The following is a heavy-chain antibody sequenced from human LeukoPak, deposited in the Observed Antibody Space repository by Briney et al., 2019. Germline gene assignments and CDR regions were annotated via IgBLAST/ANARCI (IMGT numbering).Heavy chain of an antibody. D-gene: IGHD3-3*01. CDR3: ASSSGSPRYFDL. V-gene: IGHV4-34*01. CDR1: GGSFSGYY. Sequence: PSETLSLTCAVYGGSFSGYYWSWIRQPPGKGLEWIGEINHSGSTNYNPSLKSRVTISVDTSKNQFSLKLSSVTAADTAVYYCASSSGSPRYFDLWGRGTLVTVSS. J-gene: IGHJ2*01. CDR2: INHSGST.